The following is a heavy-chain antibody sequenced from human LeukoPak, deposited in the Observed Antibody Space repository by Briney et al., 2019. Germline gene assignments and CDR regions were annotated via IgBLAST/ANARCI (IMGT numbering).Heavy chain of an antibody. CDR2: IYHSGST. J-gene: IGHJ5*02. CDR1: GGSISSAGDY. Sequence: PSETLSLTCTVSGGSISSAGDYWSWIRQPPGKGLEWIGYIYHSGSTTYNPSLKSRVTLSRDKSKNQFSLKLNSVTAADTAVYYCARARCNWFDPWGQGTLVTVSS. CDR3: ARARCNWFDP. V-gene: IGHV4-30-2*01. D-gene: IGHD2/OR15-2a*01.